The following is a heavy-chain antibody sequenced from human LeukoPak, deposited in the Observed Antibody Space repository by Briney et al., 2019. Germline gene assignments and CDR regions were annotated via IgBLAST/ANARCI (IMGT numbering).Heavy chain of an antibody. V-gene: IGHV3-30*02. D-gene: IGHD2-15*01. CDR2: IRYDGSNK. CDR1: GFTFSSYG. J-gene: IGHJ4*02. Sequence: PGGSLRLSCAASGFTFSSYGMHWVRQAPGKGLEWVAFIRYDGSNKYYADSVKGRFTISRDNSKNTLYLQMNSLRAEDTAVYYCARRSYCSGGSCYATPPDYWGQGTLVTVSS. CDR3: ARRSYCSGGSCYATPPDY.